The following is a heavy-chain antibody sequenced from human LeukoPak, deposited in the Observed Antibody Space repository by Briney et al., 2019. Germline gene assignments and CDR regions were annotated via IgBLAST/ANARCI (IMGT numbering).Heavy chain of an antibody. CDR3: VRQAGYYGSGSHYDY. Sequence: SETLSLTCTVSGGSISSGSYYWSWIRQPAGKGLEWIGRIYTSGSTNYNPSLKSRVTISVDTSKNQFSLKLSSVTAADTAVYYCVRQAGYYGSGSHYDYWGQGTLVTVSS. V-gene: IGHV4-61*02. CDR1: GGSISSGSYY. D-gene: IGHD3-10*01. J-gene: IGHJ4*02. CDR2: IYTSGST.